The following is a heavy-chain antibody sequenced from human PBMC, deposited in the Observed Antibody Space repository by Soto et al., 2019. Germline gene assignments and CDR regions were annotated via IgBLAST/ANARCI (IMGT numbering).Heavy chain of an antibody. Sequence: ASVQVSCKASGYTFTGYYMHWVRQAPGQGVEWMGWIDPNSGGTDYAQKCQGWVTMTRDTSISTACMELSRLRSDDTAVYYCARERRAAAGSDYYYYGMDVWGQGTTVTVSS. V-gene: IGHV1-2*04. J-gene: IGHJ6*02. D-gene: IGHD6-13*01. CDR1: GYTFTGYY. CDR3: ARERRAAAGSDYYYYGMDV. CDR2: IDPNSGGT.